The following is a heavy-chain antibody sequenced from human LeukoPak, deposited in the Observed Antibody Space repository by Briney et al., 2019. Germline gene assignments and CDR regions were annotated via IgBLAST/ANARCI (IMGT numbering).Heavy chain of an antibody. D-gene: IGHD5-12*01. CDR2: MNPNSGNT. J-gene: IGHJ4*02. Sequence: VASVKVSCKASGYTFTSYDINLVRQATGQGLEWMGWMNPNSGNTGYAQKFQGRVTITRNTSISTAYMELSSLRSEDTAVYYCATGGDSGHPFDYWGQETLVTVSS. V-gene: IGHV1-8*03. CDR3: ATGGDSGHPFDY. CDR1: GYTFTSYD.